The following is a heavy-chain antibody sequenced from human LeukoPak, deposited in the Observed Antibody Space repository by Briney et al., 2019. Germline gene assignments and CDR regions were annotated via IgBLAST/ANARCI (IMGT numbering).Heavy chain of an antibody. CDR2: INHSGST. J-gene: IGHJ6*03. CDR3: ARGAIVATITGYYYYYYMDV. Sequence: SETLSLTCAVYGGSFSGYYWSWIRQPPGKGLEWIGEINHSGSTNYNPSLKSRVTISVDTSKNQFSLKLSSVTAADTAVYYCARGAIVATITGYYYYYYMDVWGKGTTVTVSS. CDR1: GGSFSGYY. D-gene: IGHD5-12*01. V-gene: IGHV4-34*01.